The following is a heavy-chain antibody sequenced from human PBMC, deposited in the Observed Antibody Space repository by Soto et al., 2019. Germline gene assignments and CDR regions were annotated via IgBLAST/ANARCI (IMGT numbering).Heavy chain of an antibody. J-gene: IGHJ4*02. CDR3: ARGKGERYYFDY. Sequence: QVQLQQWGAGLLKPSETLSLTCAVYGGSFSGYYWSWIRQPPGKGLEWIGEINHSGSTNYNPSLKSRVTISVDTSKNQFSLKLSSVTAADTAGYYCARGKGERYYFDYLGQGTLVTVSS. CDR2: INHSGST. V-gene: IGHV4-34*01. D-gene: IGHD3-16*01. CDR1: GGSFSGYY.